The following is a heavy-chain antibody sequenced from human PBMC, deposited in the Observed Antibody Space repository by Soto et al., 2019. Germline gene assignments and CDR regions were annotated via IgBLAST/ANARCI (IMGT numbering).Heavy chain of an antibody. J-gene: IGHJ4*02. Sequence: GGSLRLSCAASGFTFSSYGMHWLRQAPGKGLEWVAVRWYDGSNKYYADSVNGRFTISIDNSKNTLYLQMSSLRADDTAVYYSARDRKWLGPIDYWVQGTMVTVSS. CDR1: GFTFSSYG. V-gene: IGHV3-33*01. D-gene: IGHD6-19*01. CDR3: ARDRKWLGPIDY. CDR2: RWYDGSNK.